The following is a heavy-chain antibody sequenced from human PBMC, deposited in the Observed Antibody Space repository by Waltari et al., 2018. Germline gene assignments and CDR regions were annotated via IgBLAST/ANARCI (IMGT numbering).Heavy chain of an antibody. V-gene: IGHV3-7*01. Sequence: EVQLVDSGGGLVQPGGSLRLSCAASGFIFNTYWMTWVRQAPGKGVGWVARIKEDGSGRYYVDSVKGRFSISRDNAKNSLYLQMNSLRAEDTAVYYCAREYYYNSSGYRAFYYWGQGTLVTVS. J-gene: IGHJ4*02. CDR1: GFIFNTYW. CDR2: IKEDGSGR. CDR3: AREYYYNSSGYRAFYY. D-gene: IGHD3-22*01.